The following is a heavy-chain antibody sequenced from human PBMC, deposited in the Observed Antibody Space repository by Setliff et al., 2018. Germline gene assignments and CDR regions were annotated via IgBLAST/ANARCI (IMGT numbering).Heavy chain of an antibody. D-gene: IGHD4-17*01. CDR1: GYTFSDYW. CDR3: ARRAVTAEYFQH. V-gene: IGHV5-51*01. J-gene: IGHJ1*01. Sequence: TGESLKISCRGSGYTFSDYWIGWVRQMPGKGLEWMGIIYPGDSDTRYSPSFQGQVTISADKSISTAYLQLSSLKASDTAIYYCARRAVTAEYFQHWGHGTRVTVSS. CDR2: IYPGDSDT.